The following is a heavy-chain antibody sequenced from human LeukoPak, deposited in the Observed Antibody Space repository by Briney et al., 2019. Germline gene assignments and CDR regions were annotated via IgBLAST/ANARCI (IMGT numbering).Heavy chain of an antibody. CDR2: IYTSGST. J-gene: IGHJ4*02. CDR3: AREMYYDFWSGYWGYDY. CDR1: GGPISSGSYY. Sequence: SETLSLTCTVSGGPISSGSYYWSWIRQPAGKGLEWIGRIYTSGSTNYNPSLKSRVTISVDTSKNQFSLKLSSVTAADTAVYYCAREMYYDFWSGYWGYDYWGQGTLVTVSS. D-gene: IGHD3-3*01. V-gene: IGHV4-61*02.